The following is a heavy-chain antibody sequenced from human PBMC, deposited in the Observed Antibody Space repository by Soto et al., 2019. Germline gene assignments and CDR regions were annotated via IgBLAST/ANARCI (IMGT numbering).Heavy chain of an antibody. D-gene: IGHD5-12*01. CDR2: ISYDGSNK. Sequence: GGSLRLSCAASGFTFSSYAMHWVRQAPGKGLEWVAVISYDGSNKYYADSVKGRFTISRDNSKNTLYLQMNSLRAEDTAVYYCARDKMDIVATENYGMDVWGQGTTVTVSS. CDR1: GFTFSSYA. J-gene: IGHJ6*02. V-gene: IGHV3-30-3*01. CDR3: ARDKMDIVATENYGMDV.